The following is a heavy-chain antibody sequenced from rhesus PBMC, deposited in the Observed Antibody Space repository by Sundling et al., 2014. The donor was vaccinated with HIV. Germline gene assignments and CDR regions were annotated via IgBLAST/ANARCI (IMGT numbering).Heavy chain of an antibody. V-gene: IGHV3S42*01. J-gene: IGHJ4*01. CDR1: GFGFSSFG. D-gene: IGHD4-29*01. CDR2: INSGGGNT. Sequence: EVQLVETGGGLVQPGGSLKLSCAASGFGFSSFGMSWVRQAPGKGLEWVSGINSGGGNTDHADSVKGRFIISRDNSKNTVSLQMNSLRPDDTAVYYCAKESIRFGNSPFDFWGQGVVVTVSS. CDR3: AKESIRFGNSPFDF.